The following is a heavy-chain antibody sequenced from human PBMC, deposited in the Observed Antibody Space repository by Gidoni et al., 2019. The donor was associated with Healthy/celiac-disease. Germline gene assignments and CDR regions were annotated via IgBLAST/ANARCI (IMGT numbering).Heavy chain of an antibody. V-gene: IGHV1-58*02. D-gene: IGHD4-17*01. Sequence: QMQLVQSGPEVKKPGTSVKVSCKASGFTFTRSAMQWVRQDRGQRLEWIGWIVVVIGNTNYAQKFQERVTITRDMSTSTAYMELSSLRSEDTAVYYCAAAYYGDYYYYYGMDVWGQGTTVTVSS. J-gene: IGHJ6*02. CDR3: AAAYYGDYYYYYGMDV. CDR2: IVVVIGNT. CDR1: GFTFTRSA.